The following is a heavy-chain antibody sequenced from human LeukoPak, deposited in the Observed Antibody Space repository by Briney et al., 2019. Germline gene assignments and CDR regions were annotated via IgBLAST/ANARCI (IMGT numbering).Heavy chain of an antibody. V-gene: IGHV4-59*01. CDR3: ARAIAVAGTVGYFDY. D-gene: IGHD6-19*01. J-gene: IGHJ4*02. CDR2: IYYSGST. CDR1: GGSISSYY. Sequence: SETLSLTCSVSGGSISSYYWSWIRQPPGKGLEWIACIYYSGSTNYNPSLKSRVTISVDTPKNQFSLKLSSVTAADTAVYYCARAIAVAGTVGYFDYWGQGTLVTVSS.